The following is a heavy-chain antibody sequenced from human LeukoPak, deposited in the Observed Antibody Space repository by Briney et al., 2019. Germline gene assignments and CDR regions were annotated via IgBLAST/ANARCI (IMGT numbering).Heavy chain of an antibody. CDR2: IYTSGST. CDR1: GDSFSSCSYY. CDR3: AYGDGTY. J-gene: IGHJ4*02. V-gene: IGHV4-61*02. D-gene: IGHD4-17*01. Sequence: SETLSLTCTVSGDSFSSCSYYWSWIRQPPGKGLEWIGRIYTSGSTNYNPSLKSRVTISVDTSKNQFSLKLSSVTAAYTAVYYCAYGDGTYWGQGTLVTVSS.